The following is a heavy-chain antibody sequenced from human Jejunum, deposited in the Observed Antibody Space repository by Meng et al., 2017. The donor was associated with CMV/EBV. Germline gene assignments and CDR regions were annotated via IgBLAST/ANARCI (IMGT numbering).Heavy chain of an antibody. CDR2: IWYDGSNK. CDR3: ARSSYFYSRSYFLDY. CDR1: GFIFRNYG. Sequence: SGFIFRNYGIHWVRQAPGKGLEWLTIIWYDGSNKYYADSVKGRFTISRDNSNDMAFLEMNNLSAEDTAIYFCARSSYFYSRSYFLDYWGQGTVVTVSS. J-gene: IGHJ4*02. V-gene: IGHV3-33*01. D-gene: IGHD3-10*01.